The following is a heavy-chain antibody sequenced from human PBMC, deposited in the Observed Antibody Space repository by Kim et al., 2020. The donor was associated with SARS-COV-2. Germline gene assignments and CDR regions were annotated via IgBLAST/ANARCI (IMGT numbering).Heavy chain of an antibody. D-gene: IGHD3-22*01. V-gene: IGHV3-30*18. CDR2: ISYDGSNK. Sequence: GGSLRLSCAASGFTFSSYGMHWVRQAPGKGLEWVAVISYDGSNKYYADSVKGRFTISRDNSKNTLYLQMNSLRAEDTAVYYCAKDPFDSSGYYWDDYCYGMHLGAQGPRVTVSS. CDR3: AKDPFDSSGYYWDDYCYGMHL. CDR1: GFTFSSYG. J-gene: IGHJ6*01.